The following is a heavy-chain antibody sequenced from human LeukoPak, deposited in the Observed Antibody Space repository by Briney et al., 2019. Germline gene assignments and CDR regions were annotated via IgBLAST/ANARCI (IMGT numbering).Heavy chain of an antibody. D-gene: IGHD2-21*01. CDR3: ARVGPTSCGGSCPFDY. Sequence: GGSMRLSWAAYGFTFSDYYMSWIRQAPGKGLEWVSYISSSGSTIYYADSVKGRFTISRDNAKNSLYLQMNSLRAEDTAVYYCARVGPTSCGGSCPFDYWGQGTLVTVSS. CDR1: GFTFSDYY. CDR2: ISSSGSTI. V-gene: IGHV3-11*04. J-gene: IGHJ4*02.